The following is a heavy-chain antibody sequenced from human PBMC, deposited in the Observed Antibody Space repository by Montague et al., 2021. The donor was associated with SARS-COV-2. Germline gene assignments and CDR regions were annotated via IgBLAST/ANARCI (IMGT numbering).Heavy chain of an antibody. D-gene: IGHD2-8*02. Sequence: SETLSLTCTASSGSLSGYYWNWIRQPPGKGLEWIGFTHYSGTTKYNPSLKSRLNMSLDTSKNQFSLTLNSVTAADTAIYYCGRGTAYDHVYYWGQGAPVTVAS. V-gene: IGHV4-59*12. CDR2: THYSGTT. CDR3: GRGTAYDHVYY. CDR1: SGSLSGYY. J-gene: IGHJ4*02.